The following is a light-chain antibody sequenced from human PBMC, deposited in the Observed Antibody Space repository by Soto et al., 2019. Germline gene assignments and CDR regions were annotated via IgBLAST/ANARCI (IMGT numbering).Light chain of an antibody. J-gene: IGKJ1*01. CDR3: QQYNNWPRT. V-gene: IGKV3-15*01. CDR2: GAS. Sequence: EIMMTQSPATLSVSPGERATLSCRASRSVGFSLAWYQQKPGQAPRLLIYGASTRATGIPARFSGSGSGTEFTLTISSLQSEDFAVYYCQQYNNWPRTFGQGTKVEIK. CDR1: RSVGFS.